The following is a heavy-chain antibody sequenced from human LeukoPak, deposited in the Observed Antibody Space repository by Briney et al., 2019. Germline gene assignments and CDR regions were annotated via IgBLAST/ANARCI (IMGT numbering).Heavy chain of an antibody. Sequence: GGSLRLSCAATGFTFISYGMHWVRPAPGKGRGWVAVIWYEGSNKYYADSVKGRFTISRDNSKNTLYLQMNSLRAEDTAVYYCARDTGIAAAANFDYGGEGTLVTVSS. D-gene: IGHD6-13*01. V-gene: IGHV3-33*01. CDR2: IWYEGSNK. CDR1: GFTFISYG. CDR3: ARDTGIAAAANFDY. J-gene: IGHJ4*02.